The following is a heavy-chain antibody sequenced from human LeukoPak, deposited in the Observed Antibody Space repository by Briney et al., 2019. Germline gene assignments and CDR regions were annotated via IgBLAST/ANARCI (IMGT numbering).Heavy chain of an antibody. D-gene: IGHD2-2*01. CDR1: GGSFSGYY. CDR2: INHSGST. J-gene: IGHJ5*02. V-gene: IGHV4-34*01. Sequence: SETLSLTCAVYGGSFSGYYWSWIRQPPGKGLEWIGEINHSGSTNYNPSLKSRVTISVDTSKNQFSLKLSSVTAADTAVYYCARGGLGHCSSTSCRRRHWFDPWGQGTLVTVSS. CDR3: ARGGLGHCSSTSCRRRHWFDP.